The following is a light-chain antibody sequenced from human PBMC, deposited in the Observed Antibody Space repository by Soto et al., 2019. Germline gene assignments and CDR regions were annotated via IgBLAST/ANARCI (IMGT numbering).Light chain of an antibody. J-gene: IGKJ1*01. V-gene: IGKV3-20*01. CDR2: DAS. CDR3: QQYAASLLT. CDR1: QSVGRNY. Sequence: ENVLTQSPGTLSLSPGERATLSCRASQSVGRNYLAWYQQKPGQAPRLLIFDASSRATGIPDRFSGGGSGTDFTLTINRVEPEDFAVFYCQQYAASLLTFGQGTKVEIK.